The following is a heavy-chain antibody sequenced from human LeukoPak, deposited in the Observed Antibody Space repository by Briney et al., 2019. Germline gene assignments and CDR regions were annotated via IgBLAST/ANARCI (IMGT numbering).Heavy chain of an antibody. V-gene: IGHV4-34*01. CDR3: AREDLNYGLQY. D-gene: IGHD3-10*01. CDR1: GGTFRGYY. Sequence: SETLCLTCAVYGGTFRGYYSSWIRQPPGKGLEWIGEINHSGSTNYNPSLKSRVTISVDTSKNQFSLKLSSVTAADTAVYYCAREDLNYGLQYWGQGTLVTVSS. CDR2: INHSGST. J-gene: IGHJ4*02.